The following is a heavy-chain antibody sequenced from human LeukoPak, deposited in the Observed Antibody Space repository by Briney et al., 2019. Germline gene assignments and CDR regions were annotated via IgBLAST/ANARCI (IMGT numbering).Heavy chain of an antibody. Sequence: SETLSLTCTVSGGSISSYYWSWIRQPPGKGLEWIRYIYYSGSTNYNPSLKSRVTISVDTSKNQFSLKLSSVTAADTAVYYCARASRYDFWSGYSGAFDIRGQGTMVTVSS. CDR2: IYYSGST. V-gene: IGHV4-59*01. J-gene: IGHJ3*02. CDR1: GGSISSYY. D-gene: IGHD3-3*01. CDR3: ARASRYDFWSGYSGAFDI.